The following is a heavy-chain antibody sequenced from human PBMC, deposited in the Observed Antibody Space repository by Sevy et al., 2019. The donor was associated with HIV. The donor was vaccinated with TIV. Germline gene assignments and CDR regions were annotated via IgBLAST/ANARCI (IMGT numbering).Heavy chain of an antibody. CDR1: GFTFSSYW. Sequence: GGSLRLSCAASGFTFSSYWMSWVRQAPGKGLEWVANIKQDGSEKYYVDSVKGRFTISRDNAKNSLYLQMNSLRAEDTAVYYCARESTVSAMVIHNYYGMDVWGQGTTVTVSS. J-gene: IGHJ6*02. V-gene: IGHV3-7*01. D-gene: IGHD5-18*01. CDR3: ARESTVSAMVIHNYYGMDV. CDR2: IKQDGSEK.